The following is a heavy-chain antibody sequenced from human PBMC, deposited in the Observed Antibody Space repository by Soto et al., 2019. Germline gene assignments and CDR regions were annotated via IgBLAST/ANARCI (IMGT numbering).Heavy chain of an antibody. J-gene: IGHJ3*02. D-gene: IGHD3-10*01. V-gene: IGHV1-69*02. CDR3: ASGADDSFDI. Sequence: QVQLVQSGAEVKKPGSSVKVSCKASGVTFSSYTISWVRQAPGQGLEWMGRIIPILGIANYAQKFQGRVTITADKSTSRAYMELSSLRSEDTAVCYCASGADDSFDIWGQGTMVTVSA. CDR2: IIPILGIA. CDR1: GVTFSSYT.